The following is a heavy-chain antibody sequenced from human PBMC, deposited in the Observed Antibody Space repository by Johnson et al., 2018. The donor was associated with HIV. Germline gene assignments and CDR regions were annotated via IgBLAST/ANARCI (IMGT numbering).Heavy chain of an antibody. V-gene: IGHV3-15*01. Sequence: MLLVESGGGVVQPGGSLRLSCAASGFTFTNAWMTWVRQAPGKGLEWVGRIKSKTDGGTTDYAAPVKGRFTISRDDSKNTLYLQMNSLKTEDTAVYYCTTAGGRDTIFGVANDAFDSWGQGTMVTVSS. CDR1: GFTFTNAW. CDR2: IKSKTDGGTT. D-gene: IGHD3-3*01. CDR3: TTAGGRDTIFGVANDAFDS. J-gene: IGHJ3*02.